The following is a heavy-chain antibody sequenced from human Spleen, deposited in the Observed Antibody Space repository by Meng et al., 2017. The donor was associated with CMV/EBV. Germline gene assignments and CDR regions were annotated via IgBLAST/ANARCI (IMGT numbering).Heavy chain of an antibody. D-gene: IGHD2-2*02. Sequence: GGSLRLSCTTSGFTFSSYAMSWVRQAPGKGLEWVSAISASGGSTYCADSVKGRFTISRDNSKNTLYLQMNSLRAEDTAVYYCAKDQAFSCSSTSCYSFQHWGQGTLVTVSS. CDR3: AKDQAFSCSSTSCYSFQH. CDR1: GFTFSSYA. V-gene: IGHV3-23*01. J-gene: IGHJ1*01. CDR2: ISASGGST.